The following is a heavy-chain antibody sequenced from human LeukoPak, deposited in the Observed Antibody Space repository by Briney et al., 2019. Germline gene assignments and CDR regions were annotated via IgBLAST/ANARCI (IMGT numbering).Heavy chain of an antibody. CDR2: IYSSGNT. V-gene: IGHV4-59*11. J-gene: IGHJ5*02. D-gene: IGHD7-27*01. CDR1: GDSISTHN. CDR3: ARSGAKAVVLGWFDP. Sequence: SETLSLTSSVSGDSISTHNWNCIQQSPGEGLEWTGIIYSSGNTKYSPSLKSRVTISVDKAKNQFSLKLSSVTAADTAVYYCARSGAKAVVLGWFDPWGQGTLVTVSS.